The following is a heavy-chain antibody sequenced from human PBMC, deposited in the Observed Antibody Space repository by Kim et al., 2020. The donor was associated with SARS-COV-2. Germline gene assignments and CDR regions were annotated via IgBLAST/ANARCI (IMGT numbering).Heavy chain of an antibody. V-gene: IGHV3-49*03. CDR2: IRSKAYGGTT. CDR3: TREGDGYNFGLDY. D-gene: IGHD5-12*01. CDR1: GFTFGDYA. Sequence: GGSLRLSCTASGFTFGDYAMSWFRQAPGKGLEWVGFIRSKAYGGTTEYAASVKGRFTISRDDSKSIAYLQMNSLKTEDTAVYYCTREGDGYNFGLDYWGQGTLVTVSS. J-gene: IGHJ4*02.